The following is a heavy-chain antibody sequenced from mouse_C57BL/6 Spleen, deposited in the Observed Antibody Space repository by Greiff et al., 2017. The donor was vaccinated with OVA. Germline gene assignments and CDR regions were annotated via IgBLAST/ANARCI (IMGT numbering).Heavy chain of an antibody. V-gene: IGHV1-69*01. J-gene: IGHJ4*01. CDR1: GYTFTSYW. CDR3: ASYNYGSSYDAMDY. D-gene: IGHD1-1*01. CDR2: IDPSDSYT. Sequence: VQLQQPGAELVMPGASVKLSCKASGYTFTSYWMHWVKQRPGQGLEWIGEIDPSDSYTNYNQKFKGKSTLTVDKSSSTAYMQLSSLTSEDSAVYYCASYNYGSSYDAMDYWGQGTSVTVSS.